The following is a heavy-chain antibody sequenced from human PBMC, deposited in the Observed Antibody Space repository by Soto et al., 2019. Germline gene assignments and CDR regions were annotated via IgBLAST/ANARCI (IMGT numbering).Heavy chain of an antibody. CDR1: GGSISSSSYY. V-gene: IGHV4-39*01. J-gene: IGHJ5*02. CDR3: ARQIRYYDFWSGSAGWFDP. CDR2: IYYSGST. D-gene: IGHD3-3*01. Sequence: SETLSLTCTVSGGSISSSSYYWGWIRQPPGKGLEWIGSIYYSGSTYYNPSLKSRVTISVDTSKNQFSLKLSSVTAADTAVYYCARQIRYYDFWSGSAGWFDPWGQGTLVTVSS.